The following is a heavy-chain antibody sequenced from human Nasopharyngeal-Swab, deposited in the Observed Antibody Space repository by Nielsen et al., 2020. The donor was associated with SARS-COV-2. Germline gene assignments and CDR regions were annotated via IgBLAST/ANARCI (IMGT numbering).Heavy chain of an antibody. CDR3: AREYCSGGSCYGNYGMDV. Sequence: SVKVSCNASGGSFSSYAIIWVRQAPGQGLEWMGRIITILGIANYAQKFQGRVTITANKSTSTAYMELSSLRSEDTAVYYCAREYCSGGSCYGNYGMDVWGQGTTVTVSS. CDR2: IITILGIA. J-gene: IGHJ6*02. CDR1: GGSFSSYA. D-gene: IGHD2-15*01. V-gene: IGHV1-69*04.